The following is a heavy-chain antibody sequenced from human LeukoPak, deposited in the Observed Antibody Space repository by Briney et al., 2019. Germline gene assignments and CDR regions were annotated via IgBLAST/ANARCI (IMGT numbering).Heavy chain of an antibody. CDR2: ISGSGGST. Sequence: GGSLRLSCAASGFTFSSYGMSWVRQAPGKGLEWVSAISGSGGSTYYADSVKGRFTISRDNSKNTLYLQMNSLRAEDTAVYYCAKDLWFGELLYDNWFDPWGQGTLVTVSS. J-gene: IGHJ5*02. CDR1: GFTFSSYG. CDR3: AKDLWFGELLYDNWFDP. D-gene: IGHD3-10*01. V-gene: IGHV3-23*01.